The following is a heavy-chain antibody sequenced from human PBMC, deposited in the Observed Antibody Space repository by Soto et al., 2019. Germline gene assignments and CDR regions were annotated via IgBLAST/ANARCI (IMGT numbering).Heavy chain of an antibody. J-gene: IGHJ4*02. CDR2: IYYSGST. Sequence: KTSETLSLTCTVSGGSISSGGYCWSWIRQHPGKGLEWIGYIYYSGSTYFNPSLKSRVTISVDTSKNQFSLKLSTVTAADTAVYYCARQGVYSSSWYFDYWGQGTLVTVSS. CDR1: GGSISSGGYC. V-gene: IGHV4-31*03. CDR3: ARQGVYSSSWYFDY. D-gene: IGHD6-13*01.